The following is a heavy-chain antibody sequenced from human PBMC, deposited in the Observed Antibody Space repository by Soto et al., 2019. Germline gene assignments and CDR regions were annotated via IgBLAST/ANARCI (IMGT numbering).Heavy chain of an antibody. J-gene: IGHJ6*02. V-gene: IGHV4-31*03. CDR3: ASSSLYGMDV. Sequence: ASETLSLTCTVSGGSIRSGGYYWSWVRQNPRRGLEWIGNIYYSGNTYYNPSLKSRLTISVDTSKNQFSLNLSSVTAADTAVYYCASSSLYGMDVWGQGTTVTVSS. CDR2: IYYSGNT. CDR1: GGSIRSGGYY.